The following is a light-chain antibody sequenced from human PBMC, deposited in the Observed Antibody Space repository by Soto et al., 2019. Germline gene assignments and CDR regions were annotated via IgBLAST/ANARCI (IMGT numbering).Light chain of an antibody. J-gene: IGLJ1*01. V-gene: IGLV2-8*01. CDR3: SSYVASKSYV. Sequence: SVLTQPPSASGSPGQSVTISCTGTSSDVGGYNYVSWYQQHPGKAPKLLIYEVTKRPSGVPDRFSGSKSGNTASLTVSGLQAEDEADYYCSSYVASKSYVFGTGTKVTV. CDR2: EVT. CDR1: SSDVGGYNY.